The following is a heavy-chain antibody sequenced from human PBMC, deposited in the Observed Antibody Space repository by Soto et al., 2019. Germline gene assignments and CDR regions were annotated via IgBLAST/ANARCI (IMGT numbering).Heavy chain of an antibody. D-gene: IGHD1-26*01. V-gene: IGHV3-73*01. J-gene: IGHJ4*02. CDR1: GFTFSDSA. CDR3: TKQELVGATGY. CDR2: IRSKRYSYAT. Sequence: LRLSCAASGFTFSDSAVHWVRQASGKGLEWVGRIRSKRYSYATAYAASVKGRLTISRDDSQNTAYLQMNSLISEDTAVYYCTKQELVGATGYWGQGTQVTVSS.